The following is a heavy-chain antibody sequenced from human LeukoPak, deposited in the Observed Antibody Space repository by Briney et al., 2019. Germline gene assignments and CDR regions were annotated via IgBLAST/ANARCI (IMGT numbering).Heavy chain of an antibody. V-gene: IGHV4-39*07. J-gene: IGHJ2*01. Sequence: PSETLSLTCTVSGGSISSSSYYWGWIRQPPGKGLEWIGSIFYSGSAYYSPSLKSRVTISVDTSRNQLSMKLSSVTAADTAVYYCARGGPADPFDWYFNLWGRGTLVTVSS. CDR1: GGSISSSSYY. CDR3: ARGGPADPFDWYFNL. CDR2: IFYSGSA.